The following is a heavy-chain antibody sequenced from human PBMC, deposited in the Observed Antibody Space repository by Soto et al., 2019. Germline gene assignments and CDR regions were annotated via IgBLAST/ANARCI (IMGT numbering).Heavy chain of an antibody. Sequence: VQLVESGGGLVQPGGSLRLSCAASGFTFSSYSMNWVRQAPGQGLEWVSYVSSHSSTTYYADSVKGRSSISRDNAQNSLSLQMNSLRDEDTAVYYCARDASGGSYLNYFYLWGQGTLVTVSS. CDR2: VSSHSSTT. J-gene: IGHJ4*02. D-gene: IGHD6-19*01. V-gene: IGHV3-48*02. CDR3: ARDASGGSYLNYFYL. CDR1: GFTFSSYS.